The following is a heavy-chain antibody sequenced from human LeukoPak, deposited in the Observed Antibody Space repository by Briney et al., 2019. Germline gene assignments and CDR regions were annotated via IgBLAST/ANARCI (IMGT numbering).Heavy chain of an antibody. J-gene: IGHJ5*02. CDR2: INSDWSST. V-gene: IGHV3-74*01. Sequence: GGSLRLSCAASGFTFSSYWMHWVRQAPGKGLVWVSRINSDWSSTIYADSVKGRFTISRDNAKNTPYLQMNSLRADDTAVYYCARGSLWELGPWGQGTLVTVSS. CDR1: GFTFSSYW. D-gene: IGHD1-26*01. CDR3: ARGSLWELGP.